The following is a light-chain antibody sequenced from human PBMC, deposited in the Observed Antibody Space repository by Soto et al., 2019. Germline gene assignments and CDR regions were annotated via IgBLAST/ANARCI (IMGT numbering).Light chain of an antibody. V-gene: IGLV2-14*03. J-gene: IGLJ1*01. CDR1: SSDVGAYHF. CDR3: CSYTSRSACV. CDR2: DVS. Sequence: QSALTQPASVSGSPGQSITISCTGTSSDVGAYHFVSWYQQHPGKVPKLMIFDVSSRPAGVSDRFAGSKSGNTASLTISGLQAEDEGDYYCCSYTSRSACVFGSGTKLTVL.